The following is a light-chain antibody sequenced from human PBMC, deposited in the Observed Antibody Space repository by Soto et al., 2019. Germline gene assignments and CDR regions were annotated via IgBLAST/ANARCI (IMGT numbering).Light chain of an antibody. Sequence: IPVSQSPSSLSASMGDRFAITCRATQAISKSLAWYQQKPGKAPQLLIYAASTLESGVPSRFSGSGSGTDFTFTISGLQPEDLATYYCQSYNTARLTFGQGTRLEIK. CDR3: QSYNTARLT. CDR2: AAS. J-gene: IGKJ5*01. CDR1: QAISKS. V-gene: IGKV1-27*01.